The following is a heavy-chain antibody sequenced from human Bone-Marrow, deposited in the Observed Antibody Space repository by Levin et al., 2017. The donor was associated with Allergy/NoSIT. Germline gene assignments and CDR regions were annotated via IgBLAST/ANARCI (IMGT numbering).Heavy chain of an antibody. D-gene: IGHD5-12*01. CDR2: IYHGGIT. CDR3: ASRFTAYAGFDY. J-gene: IGHJ4*02. Sequence: GSLRLSCAVSGGSISSDKWWSWVRQPPGKGLEWIGEIYHGGITNYNPSLKSRVTISEDKSKNQFSLKLSSVTAADTAVYYCASRFTAYAGFDYWGQGTQVTVSS. CDR1: GGSISSDKW. V-gene: IGHV4-4*02.